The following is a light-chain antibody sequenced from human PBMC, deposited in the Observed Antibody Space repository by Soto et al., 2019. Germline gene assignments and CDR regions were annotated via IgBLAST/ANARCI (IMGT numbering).Light chain of an antibody. Sequence: IQFTLPPSSLSPSLENRLPIISRASQVINNYLGWYQQKPGRAPKLLIYAASSLQSGVPSRFSGSGSGTEFTLTVSSLQPEDFATYYCQQLYSYPLTFGGGTKVDIK. CDR2: AAS. CDR3: QQLYSYPLT. V-gene: IGKV1-9*01. CDR1: QVINNY. J-gene: IGKJ4*01.